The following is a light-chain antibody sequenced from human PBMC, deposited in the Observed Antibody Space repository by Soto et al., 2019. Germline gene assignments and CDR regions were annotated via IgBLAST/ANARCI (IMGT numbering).Light chain of an antibody. V-gene: IGKV3-15*01. J-gene: IGKJ1*01. CDR3: QQYNNWPPKT. CDR1: QGISSL. CDR2: AAS. Sequence: EIVLTQSPATLSVSPGERATLFCRASQGISSLLAWYQQKPGQAPRLLIYAASTRAAGIAARFSGSGSGTEFTLTISSLQSEDSAIYYCQQYNNWPPKTFGQGTKV.